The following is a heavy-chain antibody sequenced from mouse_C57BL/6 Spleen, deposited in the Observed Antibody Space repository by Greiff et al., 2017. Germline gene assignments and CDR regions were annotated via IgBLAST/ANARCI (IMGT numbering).Heavy chain of an antibody. Sequence: EVQLQQSGPELVKPGASVKMSCKASGYTFTDYYMNWVKQRPGKSLEWIGRINPRNGDTNYNEKFKGKATLTAEKSSSTAYMQLSSLTSEESAVXYCGRGGDNNARFDYWGQGTSVTVAA. CDR2: INPRNGDT. CDR3: GRGGDNNARFDY. CDR1: GYTFTDYY. J-gene: IGHJ3*01. V-gene: IGHV1-22*01. D-gene: IGHD1-3*01.